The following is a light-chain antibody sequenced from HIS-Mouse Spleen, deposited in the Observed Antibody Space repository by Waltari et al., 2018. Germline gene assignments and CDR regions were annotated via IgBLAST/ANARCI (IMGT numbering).Light chain of an antibody. Sequence: SYVLTQPPSVSVAPGKTARITCGGNNIGSKSVHWYQQKPGQAPVLVVYEVSARPSGIPERFSGSNSGNTATLTISRVEAGDEADYYCQVWDSSSDHVVFGGGTKLTVL. CDR3: QVWDSSSDHVV. V-gene: IGLV3-21*03. J-gene: IGLJ2*01. CDR1: NIGSKS. CDR2: EVS.